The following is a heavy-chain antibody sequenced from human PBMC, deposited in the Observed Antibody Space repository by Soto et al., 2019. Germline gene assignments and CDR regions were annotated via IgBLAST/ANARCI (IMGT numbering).Heavy chain of an antibody. CDR1: GFTFSSYA. J-gene: IGHJ6*02. CDR3: AALHDYSNYGYYYYYYGMDV. V-gene: IGHV3-30-3*01. D-gene: IGHD4-4*01. Sequence: GGSLRLSCAASGFTFSSYAMHWVRQAPGKGLEWVAVISYDGSNKYYADSVKGRFTISRDNSKNTLYLQMNSLRAEDTAVYYCAALHDYSNYGYYYYYYGMDVWGQGTTVTVSS. CDR2: ISYDGSNK.